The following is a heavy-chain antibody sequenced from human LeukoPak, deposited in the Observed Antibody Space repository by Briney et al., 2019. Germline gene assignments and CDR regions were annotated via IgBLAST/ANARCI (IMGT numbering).Heavy chain of an antibody. CDR3: ARETYYDILTGYIPGGMDV. CDR2: ISSSSSTI. Sequence: GGSLRLSCAASGFTFSSYSMNWVRQAPGKGLEWVSYISSSSSTIYYADSVKGRFTISRDNAKNSLYLQMNSLRAEDTAVYYCARETYYDILTGYIPGGMDVWGQGTTVTVSS. V-gene: IGHV3-48*04. D-gene: IGHD3-9*01. CDR1: GFTFSSYS. J-gene: IGHJ6*02.